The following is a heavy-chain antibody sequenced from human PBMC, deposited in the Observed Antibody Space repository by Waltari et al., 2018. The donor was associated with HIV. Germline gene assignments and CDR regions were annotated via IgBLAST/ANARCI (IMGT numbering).Heavy chain of an antibody. CDR2: ISDSGSTR. D-gene: IGHD3-22*01. CDR3: AATRYYYDSSGR. CDR1: GLPSSIYE. J-gene: IGHJ4*02. V-gene: IGHV3-48*03. Sequence: EVQVVESGGGLVQPGGSLRLSCAASGLPSSIYEMNWVRQAPGKGLEWLSYISDSGSTRYYADSVKGRFTISRDNAKNSLYLQMNSLRAEDTAVYYCAATRYYYDSSGRWGQGTLVTVSS.